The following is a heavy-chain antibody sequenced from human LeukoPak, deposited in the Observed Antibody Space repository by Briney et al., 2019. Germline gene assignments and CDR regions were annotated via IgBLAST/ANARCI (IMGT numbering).Heavy chain of an antibody. J-gene: IGHJ3*02. CDR2: IYYSGST. CDR1: GGSISSGGYY. Sequence: SETLSLTCTVSGGSISSGGYYWSWIRQHPGKGLEWIGYIYYSGSTYYNPSLKSRVTISVDTSKNQFSLKLSSVTAADTAVYYCARATEGNDHVWAFDIWGQGTMVTVSS. CDR3: ARATEGNDHVWAFDI. D-gene: IGHD1-14*01. V-gene: IGHV4-31*03.